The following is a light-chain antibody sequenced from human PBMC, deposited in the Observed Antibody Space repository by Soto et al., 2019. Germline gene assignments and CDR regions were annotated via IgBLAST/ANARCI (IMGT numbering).Light chain of an antibody. Sequence: SSELTQPPSVSVSPGQMARITCSGDALPKQYAYWYQQKPGQAPVLVIYKDSERPSGIPERFSGSSSGTTVTLTISGVQAEDEADYYCQSADSSGTYVVFGGGTKLTVL. J-gene: IGLJ2*01. CDR3: QSADSSGTYVV. CDR1: ALPKQY. CDR2: KDS. V-gene: IGLV3-25*03.